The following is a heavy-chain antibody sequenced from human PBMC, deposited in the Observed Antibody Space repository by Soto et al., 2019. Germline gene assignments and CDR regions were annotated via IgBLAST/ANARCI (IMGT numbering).Heavy chain of an antibody. D-gene: IGHD3-22*01. CDR2: IIAGSGDA. J-gene: IGHJ4*02. CDR3: GADEVDHFDTSGYYYLAY. Sequence: GASVKVSCKASGYTFTTYAMHWVRQAPGQRLEWMGWIIAGSGDANYAQKFQERVTITRDMSTSTVYMELSSLTSEDTAVYYCGADEVDHFDTSGYYYLAYWGPGTPVTVSS. V-gene: IGHV1-58*02. CDR1: GYTFTTYA.